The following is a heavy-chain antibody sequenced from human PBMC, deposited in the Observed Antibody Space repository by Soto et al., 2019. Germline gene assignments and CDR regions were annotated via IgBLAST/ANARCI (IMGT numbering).Heavy chain of an antibody. D-gene: IGHD3-22*01. CDR3: VQAIFDTSGYYYAY. V-gene: IGHV3-64D*08. CDR1: GFTFSTYP. CDR2: ISSTGGST. J-gene: IGHJ4*02. Sequence: GGSLRLSCSASGFTFSTYPIHWVRQAPGKGLEYVSAISSTGGSTYYADSVKGRFTISRDNSKNTLYLQMSSLRAEDTAVYHRVQAIFDTSGYYYAYWGQGTQVTVSS.